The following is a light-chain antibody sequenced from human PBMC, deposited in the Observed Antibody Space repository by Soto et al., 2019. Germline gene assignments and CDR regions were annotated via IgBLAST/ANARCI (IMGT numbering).Light chain of an antibody. J-gene: IGKJ5*01. Sequence: EVVMTQSPGTLSVSPGARAILSCRASQSLTTNLAWYQQKPGQAPRIIIHDASTRATGIPARFSGSGSGTECTLTISSLQSEDVAVYYCQQYDDWPLTLGQGTRLEIK. CDR1: QSLTTN. V-gene: IGKV3-15*01. CDR2: DAS. CDR3: QQYDDWPLT.